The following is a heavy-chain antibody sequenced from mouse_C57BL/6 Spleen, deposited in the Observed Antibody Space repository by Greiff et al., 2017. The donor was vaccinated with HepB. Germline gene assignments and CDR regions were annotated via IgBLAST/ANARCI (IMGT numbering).Heavy chain of an antibody. CDR1: GFSLTSYG. V-gene: IGHV2-6-1*01. D-gene: IGHD2-4*01. J-gene: IGHJ2*01. CDR3: ARQHYDYDGYFDY. Sequence: VKLMESGPGLVAPSQSLSITCTVSGFSLTSYGVHWVRQPPGKGLEWLVVIWSDGSTTYNSALKSRLSISKDNSKSQVFLKMNSLQTDDTAMYYCARQHYDYDGYFDYWGQGTTLTVSS. CDR2: IWSDGST.